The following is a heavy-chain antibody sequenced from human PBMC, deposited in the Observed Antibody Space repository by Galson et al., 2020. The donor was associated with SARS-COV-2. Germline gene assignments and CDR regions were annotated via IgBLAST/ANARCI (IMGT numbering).Heavy chain of an antibody. V-gene: IGHV3-23*01. J-gene: IGHJ4*02. CDR1: GFTFTTYA. CDR3: AKSSERVSITVYVVSFPEHFDY. D-gene: IGHD3-22*01. Sequence: TGGSLRLSCAASGFTFTTYAMSWVRQAPGKGLEWVATISGSGATTYYADSAKGRFTISKDNSKNTLNLQINSLRLDDTAVDYCAKSSERVSITVYVVSFPEHFDYWGPGTLVTVCS. CDR2: ISGSGATT.